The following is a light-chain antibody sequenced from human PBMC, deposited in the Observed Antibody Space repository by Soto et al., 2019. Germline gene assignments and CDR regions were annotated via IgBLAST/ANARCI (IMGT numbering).Light chain of an antibody. Sequence: QSALTQPASVSGSPGQSITISCTGTSSDVGAYSYVSWYQQHPGKAPKLIIYEVSSRPSGVSSRFSGSKSGNTVSLTISGLQAEDEADYYCSSFERSGTRVIGGGTKLTVL. CDR3: SSFERSGTRV. CDR2: EVS. J-gene: IGLJ2*01. V-gene: IGLV2-14*01. CDR1: SSDVGAYSY.